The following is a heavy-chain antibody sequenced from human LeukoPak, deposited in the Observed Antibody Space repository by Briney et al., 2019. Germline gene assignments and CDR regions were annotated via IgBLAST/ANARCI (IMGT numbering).Heavy chain of an antibody. D-gene: IGHD3/OR15-3a*01. V-gene: IGHV3-21*01. CDR3: TRAVAADDFSPGY. J-gene: IGHJ4*02. Sequence: GGSLRLSCVASGFTFSSYSMNWVRQAPGKGLEWVSCISSTSHYIYYADSVKGRFTISRDNAKNSVYLQMNSLRAEDTAVYYCTRAVAADDFSPGYWGQGTLLTVSS. CDR2: ISSTSHYI. CDR1: GFTFSSYS.